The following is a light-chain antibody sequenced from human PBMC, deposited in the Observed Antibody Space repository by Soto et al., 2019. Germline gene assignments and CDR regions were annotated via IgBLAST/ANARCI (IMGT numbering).Light chain of an antibody. V-gene: IGKV1-33*01. CDR3: QQYENLPT. J-gene: IGKJ5*01. CDR2: DAS. Sequence: MQFAQCPSFRSASVGDRVTLTCQASQNINNYLNWYQQKPGRAPKLLIYDASNSEAGVPSRFRGSGSGTDFTITIRRLKPEDTATYYCQQYENLPTFGQGTRLEI. CDR1: QNINNY.